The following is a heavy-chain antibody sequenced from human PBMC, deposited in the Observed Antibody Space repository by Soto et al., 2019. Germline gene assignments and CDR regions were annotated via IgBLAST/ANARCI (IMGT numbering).Heavy chain of an antibody. CDR2: ISAYNGNT. Sequence: ASVNVSCKASGYTFASYGISWVRQAPGQGLEWMGRISAYNGNTNYAQKLQGRVTMTTDTSTSTAYMELRSLRSDDTAVYYCARVVGALGHWFDPWGQGTLVTVSS. V-gene: IGHV1-18*01. CDR3: ARVVGALGHWFDP. D-gene: IGHD1-26*01. J-gene: IGHJ5*02. CDR1: GYTFASYG.